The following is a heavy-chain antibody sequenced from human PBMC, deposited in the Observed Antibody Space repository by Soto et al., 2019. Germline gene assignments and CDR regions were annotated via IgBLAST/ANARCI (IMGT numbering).Heavy chain of an antibody. CDR2: MNPNSGNT. CDR1: ESTFMSYD. V-gene: IGHV1-8*01. Sequence: RASVKVSCKASESTFMSYDISWVRQATGQGLEWMGWMNPNSGNTGYALKFQGRVSMTRNTSIYTVYLELSSLASDDTAVYYCVRMASSGTLNWFDPWGQGTLVTVSS. D-gene: IGHD1-1*01. J-gene: IGHJ5*02. CDR3: VRMASSGTLNWFDP.